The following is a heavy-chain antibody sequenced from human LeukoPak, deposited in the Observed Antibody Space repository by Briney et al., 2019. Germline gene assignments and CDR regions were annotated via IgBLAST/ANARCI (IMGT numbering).Heavy chain of an antibody. Sequence: SETLSLTCTVSGGSISRYYWSWIRQSAGKGLERIGRIYTSGITNYNPSLKSRVTMSIDTSKNQFSLKLSSVTAADTALYYCAREASPYTYFSSGMDVWGQGTTVTVSS. V-gene: IGHV4-4*07. J-gene: IGHJ6*02. CDR3: AREASPYTYFSSGMDV. D-gene: IGHD2/OR15-2a*01. CDR1: GGSISRYY. CDR2: IYTSGIT.